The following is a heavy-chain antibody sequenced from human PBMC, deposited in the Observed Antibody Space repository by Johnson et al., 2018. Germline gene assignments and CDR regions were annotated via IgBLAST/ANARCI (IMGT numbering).Heavy chain of an antibody. CDR3: AREWSAFDI. D-gene: IGHD1-26*01. J-gene: IGHJ3*02. V-gene: IGHV4-59*01. CDR2: IYYNGDT. CDR1: GDSISSYY. Sequence: QVQLQESGPGLVKPSETLSLTCTVSGDSISSYYWSWIRQPPGKGLEWIAFIYYNGDTSSNPSLTSRVTISLDTSKTPFSLKLSSVTAADTAVYYCAREWSAFDIWGQGTMVTVSS.